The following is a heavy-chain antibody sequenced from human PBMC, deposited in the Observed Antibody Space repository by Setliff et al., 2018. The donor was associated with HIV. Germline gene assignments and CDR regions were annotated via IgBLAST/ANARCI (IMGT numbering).Heavy chain of an antibody. Sequence: SETLSLTCTVSGGSIRSHWSWIRQPPGKGLEWVGSIYYSGSTYYNPSLKSRVTISVDTSKNQFSLKLTSVTAADTAVYYCARGATYRSGWHFDYWGQGTLVTVSS. CDR2: IYYSGST. CDR1: GGSIRSH. V-gene: IGHV4-59*11. D-gene: IGHD6-19*01. J-gene: IGHJ4*02. CDR3: ARGATYRSGWHFDY.